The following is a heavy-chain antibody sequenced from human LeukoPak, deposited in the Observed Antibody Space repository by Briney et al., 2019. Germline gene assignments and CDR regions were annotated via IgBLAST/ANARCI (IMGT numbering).Heavy chain of an antibody. CDR3: AKAIRGSTRRSIGAFDI. Sequence: ASVKVSCKASGYTFTKYPMNWVRQAPGQGLEWMGWINTNTGNPTYAQGFTGRFVFSLDTSVSTAYLQISSLKAEDTAVYYCAKAIRGSTRRSIGAFDIWGQGTMVTVSS. J-gene: IGHJ3*02. V-gene: IGHV7-4-1*02. CDR2: INTNTGNP. D-gene: IGHD1-26*01. CDR1: GYTFTKYP.